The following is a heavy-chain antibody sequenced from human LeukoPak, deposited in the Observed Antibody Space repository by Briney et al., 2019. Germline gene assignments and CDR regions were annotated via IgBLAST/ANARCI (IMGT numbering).Heavy chain of an antibody. Sequence: GGSLRLSCAASGFTFSNYWMTWVRQAPGKGLEWVGRTKSKTDGGTADYAAPVKGRFTISRDDSKNTLYLQMNSLKTEDTAVYYCTTADSSGRFLIDYWGQGTLVTVSS. CDR1: GFTFSNYW. D-gene: IGHD3-22*01. J-gene: IGHJ4*02. CDR3: TTADSSGRFLIDY. V-gene: IGHV3-15*01. CDR2: TKSKTDGGTA.